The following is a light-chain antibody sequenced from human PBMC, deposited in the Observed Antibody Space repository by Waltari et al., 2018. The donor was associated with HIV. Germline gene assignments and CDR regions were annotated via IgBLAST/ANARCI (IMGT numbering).Light chain of an antibody. J-gene: IGLJ2*01. V-gene: IGLV2-23*02. CDR2: EVN. CDR3: CSYAGSSNVV. Sequence: QSALTQSASVSGSPGPSITISCTGTRTHIGSYNLLSLYQQNPGKAPKVIIYEVNKRPSGVSNRFSGSTSGSTASLTISGLQAEDEADYYCCSYAGSSNVVFGGGTKLTVL. CDR1: RTHIGSYNL.